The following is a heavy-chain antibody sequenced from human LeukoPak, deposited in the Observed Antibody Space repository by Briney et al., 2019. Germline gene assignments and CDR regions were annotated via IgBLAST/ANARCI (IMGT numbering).Heavy chain of an antibody. CDR2: TRNKANSYTT. V-gene: IGHV3-72*01. CDR1: GFTFSDHY. Sequence: GGSPRLSCAASGFTFSDHYMDWVRQAPGKGLEWVGRTRNKANSYTTEYAASVKGRFTISSDDSKNSLYLQMNSLKTEDTAVYYCARGDILTGYYFDYWGQGTLVTVSS. D-gene: IGHD3-9*01. J-gene: IGHJ4*02. CDR3: ARGDILTGYYFDY.